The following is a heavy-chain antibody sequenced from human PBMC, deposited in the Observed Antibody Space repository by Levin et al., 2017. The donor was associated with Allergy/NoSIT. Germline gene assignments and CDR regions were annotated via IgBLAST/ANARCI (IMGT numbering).Heavy chain of an antibody. D-gene: IGHD3-10*01. CDR3: ARVGMVRGVGYYGMDV. J-gene: IGHJ6*02. V-gene: IGHV3-74*01. CDR1: GFTFSSYW. Sequence: GGSLRLSCAASGFTFSSYWMHWVRQAPGKGLVWVSRINSDGSSTSYADSVKGRFTISRDNAKNTLYLQMNSLRAEDTAVYYCARVGMVRGVGYYGMDVWGQGTTVTVSS. CDR2: INSDGSST.